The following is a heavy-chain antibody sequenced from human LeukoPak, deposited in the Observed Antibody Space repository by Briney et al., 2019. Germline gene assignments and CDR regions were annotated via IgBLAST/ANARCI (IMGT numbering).Heavy chain of an antibody. CDR2: INEGGST. V-gene: IGHV4-34*01. J-gene: IGHJ6*02. D-gene: IGHD3-10*01. Sequence: PSETLSLTCGVSGVSFSGYYWSWVRQSPGKGLEWIGEINEGGSTHYNPSLMSRVTISLDTSKNQFSLKLSSMTAADTATYYCARVGGVKIRGFMIFFGLGDYYSGMDVWGQGTTVSVSS. CDR3: ARVGGVKIRGFMIFFGLGDYYSGMDV. CDR1: GVSFSGYY.